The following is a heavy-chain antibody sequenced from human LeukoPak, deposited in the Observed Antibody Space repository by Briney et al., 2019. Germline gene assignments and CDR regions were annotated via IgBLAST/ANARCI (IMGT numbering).Heavy chain of an antibody. J-gene: IGHJ4*02. Sequence: ASVKVSCKASGYTFTSYDINWVRQATGQGLEWMGGFDPEDGETIYAQKFQGRVTMTEDTSTDTAYMELSSLRSEDTAVYYCATVRGSYLPDYWGQGTLVTVSS. CDR3: ATVRGSYLPDY. CDR2: FDPEDGET. D-gene: IGHD1-26*01. CDR1: GYTFTSYD. V-gene: IGHV1-24*01.